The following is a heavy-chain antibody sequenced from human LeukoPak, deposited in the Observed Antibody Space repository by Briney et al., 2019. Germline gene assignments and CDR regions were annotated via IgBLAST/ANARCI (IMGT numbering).Heavy chain of an antibody. CDR3: ARASITMVRGVIQGPNWFDP. J-gene: IGHJ5*02. CDR1: GYSISSGYY. V-gene: IGHV4-38-2*01. CDR2: IYHSGST. D-gene: IGHD3-10*01. Sequence: SETLSLTCAVSGYSISSGYYWGWIRPPPGEGLEWIGSIYHSGSTYYNPSLKSRVTISVDTSKNQFSLKLSSVTAADTAVYYCARASITMVRGVIQGPNWFDPWGQGTLVTVSS.